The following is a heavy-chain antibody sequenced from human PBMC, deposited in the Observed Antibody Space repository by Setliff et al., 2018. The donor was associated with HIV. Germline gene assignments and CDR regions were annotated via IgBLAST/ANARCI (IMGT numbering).Heavy chain of an antibody. Sequence: GASVKVSCKASGGGVSNHVISWVRQAPGRGLEWMGGINAGNGNTKYSQKFQDRVTITRDTSASTAYMELSSLRSEDMAVYYCARAVSYSGFERALSYFDYWGQGTLVTVSS. CDR1: GGGVSNHV. V-gene: IGHV1-3*03. D-gene: IGHD5-12*01. J-gene: IGHJ4*02. CDR3: ARAVSYSGFERALSYFDY. CDR2: INAGNGNT.